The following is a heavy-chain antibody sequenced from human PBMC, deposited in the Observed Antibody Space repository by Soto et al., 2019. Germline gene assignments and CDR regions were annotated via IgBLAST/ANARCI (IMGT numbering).Heavy chain of an antibody. J-gene: IGHJ4*02. V-gene: IGHV4-39*02. CDR3: AREGGGYCSGGSCQVDY. CDR1: GGSISSSSYY. CDR2: IYYRGNT. Sequence: QLQLQESGPGLVKPSETLSLTCTVSGGSISSSSYYWGWIRQPPGKGLEWIGSIYYRGNTYYNPSLKSRVTISVDTSTNQFSLTLSSVTAADTAVYYCAREGGGYCSGGSCQVDYWGQGTLVTVSS. D-gene: IGHD2-15*01.